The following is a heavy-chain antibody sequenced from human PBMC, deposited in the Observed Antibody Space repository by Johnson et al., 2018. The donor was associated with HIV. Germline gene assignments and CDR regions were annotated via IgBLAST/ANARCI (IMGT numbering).Heavy chain of an antibody. V-gene: IGHV3-20*04. D-gene: IGHD7-27*01. CDR3: TTAPSNWGNAFDI. Sequence: VQLVESGGGVVQPGGSLRLSCAASGFTFSSYGMHWVRQAPGKGLEWVSGINWNGGSTGYADSVKGRFTISRDNAKNSLYLQMNSLRAEDTAVYYCTTAPSNWGNAFDIWGQGTMVTVSS. CDR2: INWNGGST. J-gene: IGHJ3*02. CDR1: GFTFSSYG.